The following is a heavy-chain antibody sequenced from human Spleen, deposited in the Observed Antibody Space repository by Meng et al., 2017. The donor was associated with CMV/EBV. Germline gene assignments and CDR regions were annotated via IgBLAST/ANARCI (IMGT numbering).Heavy chain of an antibody. CDR1: GGSISSYY. Sequence: SQTLSLTCAVSGGSISSYYWGWIRQPPGKGLEWIGSIYYSGSTYYNPSLKSRVTISADTSKNQFSLKLSSVTAADTAVYYCARVHCSSTSCYHNWFDPWGQGTLVTVSS. J-gene: IGHJ5*02. D-gene: IGHD2-2*01. CDR3: ARVHCSSTSCYHNWFDP. CDR2: IYYSGST. V-gene: IGHV4-39*07.